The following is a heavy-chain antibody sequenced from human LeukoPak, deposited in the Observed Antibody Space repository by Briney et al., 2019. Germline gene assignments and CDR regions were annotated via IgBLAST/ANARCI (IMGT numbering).Heavy chain of an antibody. Sequence: ASVTVSCKASGYTFTGYYMHWVRQAPGQGLEWMGWINPNSGGTNYAQKFQGRVTMTRDTSISTAYMELSRLRSDDTAVYYCARANGAAGYYYGMDVWGQGTTVTVSS. J-gene: IGHJ6*02. CDR2: INPNSGGT. CDR1: GYTFTGYY. D-gene: IGHD6-13*01. V-gene: IGHV1-2*02. CDR3: ARANGAAGYYYGMDV.